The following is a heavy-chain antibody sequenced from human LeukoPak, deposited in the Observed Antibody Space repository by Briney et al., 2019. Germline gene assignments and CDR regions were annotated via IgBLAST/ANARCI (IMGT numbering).Heavy chain of an antibody. J-gene: IGHJ4*02. Sequence: PGGSLRLSCAASGFTFSNNAMSWVRQAPGKGLECVSAITGTIATGDPPYYADSVKGRFTTSRDNSRNTLYLQLNDLRAEDTAIYYCAKAFGTNGYFQLPIDFWGQGTLVTVSS. CDR3: AKAFGTNGYFQLPIDF. D-gene: IGHD2-8*01. CDR1: GFTFSNNA. CDR2: ITGTIATGDPP. V-gene: IGHV3-23*01.